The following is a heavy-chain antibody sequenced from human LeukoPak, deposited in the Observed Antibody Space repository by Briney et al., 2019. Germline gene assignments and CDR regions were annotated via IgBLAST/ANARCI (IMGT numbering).Heavy chain of an antibody. D-gene: IGHD2-2*01. CDR2: IYYSGST. CDR1: GGSISSGGYY. Sequence: PSETLSLTCTVSGGSISSGGYYWSWIRQHPGKGLEWIGYIYYSGSTYYNPSLKSRVTISVDTSKNQFSLKLSSVTAADTAVYYCARLSTSCPGCSYYYYYMDVWGKGTTVTVSS. V-gene: IGHV4-31*03. J-gene: IGHJ6*03. CDR3: ARLSTSCPGCSYYYYYMDV.